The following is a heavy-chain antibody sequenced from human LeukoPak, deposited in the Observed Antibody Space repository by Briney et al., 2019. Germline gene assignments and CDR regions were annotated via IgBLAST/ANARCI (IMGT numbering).Heavy chain of an antibody. CDR1: GFTFSTYS. D-gene: IGHD3-10*01. CDR3: ARDRGLARRAGFDY. J-gene: IGHJ4*02. V-gene: IGHV3-48*02. Sequence: HTGGSLRLSCAASGFTFSTYSMNWVRQASGKGLEWVPYISSSSSTIYYADSVKGRFTISRDNAKNSLYLQMNSLRDEDTAVYYCARDRGLARRAGFDYWGQGTLVTVSS. CDR2: ISSSSSTI.